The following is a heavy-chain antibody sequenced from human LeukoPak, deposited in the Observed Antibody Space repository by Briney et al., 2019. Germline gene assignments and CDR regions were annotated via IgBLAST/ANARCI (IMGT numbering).Heavy chain of an antibody. Sequence: SETLSLTCAVSGGYFSGYYWYWIRQPPGKGLEWIGEINHGESTNYNPSLKSRATLSVDTSKNQFSLKLTSVTAADTAVYYCARGRTYYYDTSGYYPSIYYGMDVWGQGTTVIVSS. CDR2: INHGEST. V-gene: IGHV4-34*01. CDR1: GGYFSGYY. D-gene: IGHD3-22*01. J-gene: IGHJ6*02. CDR3: ARGRTYYYDTSGYYPSIYYGMDV.